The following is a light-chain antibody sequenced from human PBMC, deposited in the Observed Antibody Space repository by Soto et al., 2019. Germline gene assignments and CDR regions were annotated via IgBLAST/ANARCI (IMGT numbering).Light chain of an antibody. J-gene: IGKJ2*01. V-gene: IGKV3-15*01. CDR3: QQYHNWPPQYT. CDR1: QSVASN. CDR2: GAS. Sequence: EIVMTQSPASLSVSPGDGATLSCRASQSVASNVVWYQQKPGQGPRLLIHGASTRAAGVPARFSGSGSGTDFPLTISSLQSEDFTVYYCQQYHNWPPQYTFGQGTKLQIK.